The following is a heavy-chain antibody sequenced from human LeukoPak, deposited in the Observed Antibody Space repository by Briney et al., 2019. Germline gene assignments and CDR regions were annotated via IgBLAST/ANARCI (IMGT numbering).Heavy chain of an antibody. Sequence: SXXLSLTCTVSGGSISSSSYYWGWIRQPPGKGLEWIGSIYYSGSTYYNPSLKSRVTISVDTSKNQFSLKLSSVTAADTAVYYCARLSPFSDYWGQGTLVTVSS. CDR2: IYYSGST. J-gene: IGHJ4*02. V-gene: IGHV4-39*01. CDR3: ARLSPFSDY. CDR1: GGSISSSSYY.